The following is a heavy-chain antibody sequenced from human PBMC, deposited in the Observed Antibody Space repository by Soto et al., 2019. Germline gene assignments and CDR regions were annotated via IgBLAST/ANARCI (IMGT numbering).Heavy chain of an antibody. CDR2: ISAHNGNT. Sequence: QVHLVQSGAEVKKPGASVKVSCKASGYTFTSYGITWVRQAPGQGLEWMGWISAHNGNTDYAQKLQGRVIVTRDTPTSTAYMELRSLRSDDTAVYYWARGRYGDYWGQGDLVTVSS. CDR1: GYTFTSYG. V-gene: IGHV1-18*01. D-gene: IGHD1-1*01. J-gene: IGHJ4*02. CDR3: ARGRYGDY.